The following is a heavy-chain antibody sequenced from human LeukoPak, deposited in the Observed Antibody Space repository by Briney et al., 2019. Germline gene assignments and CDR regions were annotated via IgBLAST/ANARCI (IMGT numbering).Heavy chain of an antibody. CDR3: ARDSHGGSYYLHTPLGY. J-gene: IGHJ4*02. V-gene: IGHV3-7*01. CDR1: GFTFSSYW. Sequence: GGSLRLSCAASGFTFSSYWMSWVRQAPGKGLEWVANIKQDGSEKYYVDSVKGRFTISRDNAKNSLYLQMNSLRAEDTAVYYCARDSHGGSYYLHTPLGYWGQGTLVTVSS. CDR2: IKQDGSEK. D-gene: IGHD1-26*01.